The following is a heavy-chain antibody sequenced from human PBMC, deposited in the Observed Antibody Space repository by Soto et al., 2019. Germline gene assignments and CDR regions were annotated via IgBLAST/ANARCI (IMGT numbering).Heavy chain of an antibody. CDR3: ARRGGGGCFDP. CDR2: IYYSGST. V-gene: IGHV4-31*03. D-gene: IGHD3-16*01. J-gene: IGHJ5*02. Sequence: TLCLTCSVSGRSIGSGGYYWGWIREPPGKGLEWIGHIYYSGSTYYNPSLKSRLAMSVDTSKNQFSLNLTSVTAADTAVYFLARRGGGGCFDPWGRGILVTVSS. CDR1: GRSIGSGGYY.